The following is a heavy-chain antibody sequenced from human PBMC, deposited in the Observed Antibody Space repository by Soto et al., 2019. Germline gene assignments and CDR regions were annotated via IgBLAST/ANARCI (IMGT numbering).Heavy chain of an antibody. V-gene: IGHV1-3*01. CDR2: INAGNGNT. J-gene: IGHJ5*02. D-gene: IGHD3-16*01. CDR1: GYTFTSYA. Sequence: QVQLVQSGAEVKKPGASVKVSCKASGYTFTSYAMHWVRQAPGQRLEWMGWINAGNGNTKYSQKFQGRVTNTRDTSASTAYTELSSLRSEDTAVYYCARGYGGPIGWFDPWGQGTLVTVSS. CDR3: ARGYGGPIGWFDP.